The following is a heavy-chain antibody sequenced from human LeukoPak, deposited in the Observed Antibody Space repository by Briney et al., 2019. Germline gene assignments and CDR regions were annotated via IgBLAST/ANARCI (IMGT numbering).Heavy chain of an antibody. J-gene: IGHJ4*02. D-gene: IGHD5-18*01. CDR2: ISSSSSYI. CDR3: ASYVDTAMDY. Sequence: GGSLGLSCAASGFTFSSYSMNWVRQAPGKGLEWVSSISSSSSYIYYADSVKGRFTISRDNAKNSLYLQMNSLRAEDTAVYYCASYVDTAMDYWGQGTLVTVSS. CDR1: GFTFSSYS. V-gene: IGHV3-21*01.